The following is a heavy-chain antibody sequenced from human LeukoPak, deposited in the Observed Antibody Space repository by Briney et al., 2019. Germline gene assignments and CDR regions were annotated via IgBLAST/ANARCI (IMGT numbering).Heavy chain of an antibody. J-gene: IGHJ4*03. CDR2: ISGNGGST. V-gene: IGHV3-64*01. CDR1: GFTFSTYA. D-gene: IGHD2-15*01. CDR3: ARRVGYCTSGSCYYDY. Sequence: GGSLRPSCTASGFTFSTYAMHWVRQAPGKGLEFVSAISGNGGSTYYANSVKGRFTISRDNSKNTLYLQMGSLRAEDMAVYYCARRVGYCTSGSCYYDYWGQGTLVTVSS.